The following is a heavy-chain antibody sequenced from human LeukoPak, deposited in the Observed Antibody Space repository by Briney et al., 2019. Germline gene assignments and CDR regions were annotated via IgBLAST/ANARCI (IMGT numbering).Heavy chain of an antibody. CDR2: IYYSEST. CDR3: ARTYYYDSSGYCLDY. D-gene: IGHD3-22*01. V-gene: IGHV4-59*01. J-gene: IGHJ4*02. CDR1: GGSISSYY. Sequence: SETLSLTCIVSGGSISSYYWSWLRQPPGKGLEWIGYIYYSESTNYNTSLKSRVTISVDTSKNQFSLKLSSVTAADTAVYYGARTYYYDSSGYCLDYWGQGTLVTVSS.